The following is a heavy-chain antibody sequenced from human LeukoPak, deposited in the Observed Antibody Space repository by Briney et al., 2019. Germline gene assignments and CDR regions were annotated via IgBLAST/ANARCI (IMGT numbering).Heavy chain of an antibody. D-gene: IGHD3-10*01. CDR1: RFTFSSYG. Sequence: GGSLRLSCAASRFTFSSYGVSWVRQAPGKGLEWVSGISSSGGSTYYADSVKGRFTISRDNSRNTLYLQMNSLTAEDTAVYYCARHLLWFGELSGGFDYWGQGTLVTVSS. CDR2: ISSSGGST. V-gene: IGHV3-23*01. CDR3: ARHLLWFGELSGGFDY. J-gene: IGHJ4*02.